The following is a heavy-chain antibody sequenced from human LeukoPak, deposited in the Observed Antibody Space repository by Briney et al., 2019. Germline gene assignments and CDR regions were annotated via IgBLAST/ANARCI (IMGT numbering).Heavy chain of an antibody. V-gene: IGHV3-30*03. Sequence: GGSLRLSCAASGFTFSSFGMHWVRQAPGKGLEWVAVISYDGSSKYYADSVKGRFTISRDNSKNTLYLQMNSLRAEDTAMYYCARDSYAVGARTADYWGQGTLVTVSS. CDR1: GFTFSSFG. CDR2: ISYDGSSK. D-gene: IGHD1-26*01. CDR3: ARDSYAVGARTADY. J-gene: IGHJ4*02.